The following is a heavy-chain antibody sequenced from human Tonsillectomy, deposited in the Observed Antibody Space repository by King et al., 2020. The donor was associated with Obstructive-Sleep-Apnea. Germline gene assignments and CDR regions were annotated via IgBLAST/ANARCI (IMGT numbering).Heavy chain of an antibody. CDR3: ARHGSYSSDYYYFDY. CDR1: DGSISSYY. CDR2: IYYSGST. Sequence: VQLQESGPGLVKPSETLSLTCTVSDGSISSYYWSWIRQPPGKGLEWIGYIYYSGSTNYNPSLKSRVTISVDTSKTQFSLKLSSVTAADTAVYYCARHGSYSSDYYYFDYWGQGTLVTVSS. V-gene: IGHV4-59*08. D-gene: IGHD3-22*01. J-gene: IGHJ4*02.